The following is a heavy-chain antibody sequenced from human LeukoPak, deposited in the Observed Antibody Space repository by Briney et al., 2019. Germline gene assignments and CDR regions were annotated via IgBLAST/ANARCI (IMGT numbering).Heavy chain of an antibody. J-gene: IGHJ4*02. Sequence: PSETLSLTXTVSGGSIXXXXXXXXXXXXXXXXXXXXXIYYXGSTNYNPXXKSRVTXSVDXXKNQFSLKLSSVTAADTAVYFCARHGPAATGTGYFDDWGQGTLVTVSS. CDR1: GGSIXXXX. V-gene: IGHV4-59*08. CDR3: ARHGPAATGTGYFDD. CDR2: IYYXGST. D-gene: IGHD6-13*01.